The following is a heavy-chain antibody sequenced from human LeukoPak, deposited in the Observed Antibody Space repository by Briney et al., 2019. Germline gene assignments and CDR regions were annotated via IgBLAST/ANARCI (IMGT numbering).Heavy chain of an antibody. J-gene: IGHJ4*02. D-gene: IGHD4-17*01. CDR1: GFTFSSYA. V-gene: IGHV3-23*01. CDR3: AKGHDYGDYGARGGDY. CDR2: ISGSGGST. Sequence: PGGSLRLSCAASGFTFSSYAMSWVHQAPGKGLEWVSAISGSGGSTYYADSVKGRFTISRDNSKNTLYLQMNSLRAEDTAVYYCAKGHDYGDYGARGGDYWGQGTLVTVSS.